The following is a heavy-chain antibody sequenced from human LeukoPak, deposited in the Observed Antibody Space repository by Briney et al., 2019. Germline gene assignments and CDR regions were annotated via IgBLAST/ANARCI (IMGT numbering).Heavy chain of an antibody. V-gene: IGHV3-23*01. D-gene: IGHD2-21*02. CDR2: ITGSGGST. CDR1: GFTFSSYS. CDR3: AKEPRHCGGDCFSLLDY. J-gene: IGHJ4*02. Sequence: GRSLRLSCAASGFTFSSYSMSWVRQAPGKGLEWVSLITGSGGSTYYADSVKGRFTLSRDNSKNTLYLQMNSLSAEDTAVYYCAKEPRHCGGDCFSLLDYWGQGTLVTVSS.